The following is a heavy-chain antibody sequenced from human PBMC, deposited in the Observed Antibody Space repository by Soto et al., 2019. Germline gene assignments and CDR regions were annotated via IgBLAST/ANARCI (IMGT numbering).Heavy chain of an antibody. J-gene: IGHJ4*02. D-gene: IGHD6-13*01. V-gene: IGHV1-69*01. CDR1: GGTFSSYR. CDR2: IVPIYRTA. Sequence: KFSIKTSGGTFSSYRINWLRQAPGQGLEWVGGIVPIYRTADYAQKFQGRVTITADESARTSYMELRSLKSQDTAAYYCVRDSGAKLSSSWGQGTPVTVSS. CDR3: VRDSGAKLSSS.